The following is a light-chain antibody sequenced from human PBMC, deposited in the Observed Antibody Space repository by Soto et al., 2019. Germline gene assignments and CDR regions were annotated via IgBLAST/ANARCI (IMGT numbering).Light chain of an antibody. Sequence: DIQMTQSPSTLSASVGDRVTITCRASQSISTWLAWYQQKPGKAPNLLIYKSSSLQSGVPSRFSGSGSGTEFTLIISSLRPDDFATYYCQQDNDYPWTFGQGTKVEIK. CDR1: QSISTW. V-gene: IGKV1-5*03. CDR2: KSS. CDR3: QQDNDYPWT. J-gene: IGKJ1*01.